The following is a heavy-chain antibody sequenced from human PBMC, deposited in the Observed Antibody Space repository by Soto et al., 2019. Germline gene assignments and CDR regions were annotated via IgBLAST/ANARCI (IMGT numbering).Heavy chain of an antibody. D-gene: IGHD5-12*01. Sequence: PSETLSLTCTVSGGSISSGDYYWSRIRQLPGKDLEWIAYIYYNGNTYYPPSLKSRATISLDTSRNQFFLNLNSVTAADTAVYYCARDVGSSHGPGYPHYFEDRGQGILVTVTS. CDR2: IYYNGNT. J-gene: IGHJ4*02. CDR3: ARDVGSSHGPGYPHYFED. V-gene: IGHV4-31*03. CDR1: GGSISSGDYY.